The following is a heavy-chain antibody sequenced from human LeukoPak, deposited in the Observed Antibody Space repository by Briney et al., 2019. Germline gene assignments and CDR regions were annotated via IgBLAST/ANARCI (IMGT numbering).Heavy chain of an antibody. CDR1: GFTFSNYA. V-gene: IGHV3-23*01. Sequence: GGSLRLSCAASGFTFSNYAMSWVRQAPGRGLEWVSTIGGSASGSDTYYADSVRGRFIISRDNSKNTLSLQMNSLRAEDTAVYYCAQDRVPGTSPKLDYWGQGTLVTVSS. D-gene: IGHD1-7*01. CDR2: IGGSASGSDT. CDR3: AQDRVPGTSPKLDY. J-gene: IGHJ4*02.